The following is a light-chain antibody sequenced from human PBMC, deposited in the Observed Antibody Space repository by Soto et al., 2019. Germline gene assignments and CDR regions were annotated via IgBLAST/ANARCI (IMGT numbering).Light chain of an antibody. Sequence: EIVLTQSPGTLSLSPGERATLSCRASQSVSSSYLAWYQQKPGQAPGLLIYGASSRATGIPDRFSGSGSGTDFTLTISRLEPEDFAVYYCQQYGSSPPYTFGQGIKLELK. CDR3: QQYGSSPPYT. V-gene: IGKV3-20*01. CDR1: QSVSSSY. J-gene: IGKJ2*01. CDR2: GAS.